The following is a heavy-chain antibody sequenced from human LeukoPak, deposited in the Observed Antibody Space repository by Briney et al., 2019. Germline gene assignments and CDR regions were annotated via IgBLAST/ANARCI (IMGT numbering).Heavy chain of an antibody. V-gene: IGHV4-39*07. CDR2: IYYSGST. Sequence: SETLSLTCTVSGGSISSSSYYWGWIRQPPGKGLEWIGSIYYSGSTYYNPSPKSRVTISVDTSKNQFSLKLSSVTAADTAVYYCARGGSGSYYKGTLRYWGQGTLVTVSS. CDR1: GGSISSSSYY. CDR3: ARGGSGSYYKGTLRY. J-gene: IGHJ4*02. D-gene: IGHD3-10*01.